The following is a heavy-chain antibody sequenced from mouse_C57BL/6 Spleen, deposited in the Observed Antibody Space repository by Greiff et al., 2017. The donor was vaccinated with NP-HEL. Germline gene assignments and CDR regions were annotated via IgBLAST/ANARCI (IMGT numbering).Heavy chain of an antibody. CDR3: ARDPPHYYGSSYQYWYFDV. D-gene: IGHD1-1*01. Sequence: EVQLQESGPGLVKPSQSLSLTCSVTGYSITSGYYWNWIRQFPGNKLEWMGYISYDGSNNYNPSLKNRISITRDTSKNQFFLKLNSVTTEDTATYYCARDPPHYYGSSYQYWYFDVWGTGTTVTVSS. V-gene: IGHV3-6*01. CDR2: ISYDGSN. CDR1: GYSITSGYY. J-gene: IGHJ1*03.